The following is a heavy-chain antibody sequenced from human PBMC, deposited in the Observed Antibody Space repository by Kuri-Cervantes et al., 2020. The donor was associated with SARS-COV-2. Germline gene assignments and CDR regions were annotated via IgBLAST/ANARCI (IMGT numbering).Heavy chain of an antibody. V-gene: IGHV3-48*01. J-gene: IGHJ5*02. CDR3: ARDYYGSGSYYFTADNWFDP. CDR2: ISSSSSTI. Sequence: GESLKISCAASGFTFSSYSMNWVRQAPGKGLEWVSYISSSSSTIYYADSVKGRFAISRDNSKNTLYLQMNSLRAEDTAVYYCARDYYGSGSYYFTADNWFDPWGQGTLVTVSS. D-gene: IGHD3-10*01. CDR1: GFTFSSYS.